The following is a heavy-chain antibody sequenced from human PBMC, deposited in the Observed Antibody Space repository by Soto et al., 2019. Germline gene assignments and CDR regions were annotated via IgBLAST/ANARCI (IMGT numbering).Heavy chain of an antibody. CDR1: GGSITSGGYY. D-gene: IGHD3-10*01. CDR3: ARNRGFGEFPYYYYGLDV. J-gene: IGHJ6*02. Sequence: QVQLQESGPGLVKPSQTLSLTCTVSGGSITSGGYYWSWIRQHPGKGLEWIGYIYYSGSTYYNPSLKSRVSMSLDTSKNQFSLKLNSVTAADTAVYYCARNRGFGEFPYYYYGLDVWGQGTTVTVSS. CDR2: IYYSGST. V-gene: IGHV4-31*03.